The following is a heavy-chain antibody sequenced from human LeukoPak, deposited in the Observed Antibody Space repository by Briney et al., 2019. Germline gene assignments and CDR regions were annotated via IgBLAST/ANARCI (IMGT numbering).Heavy chain of an antibody. Sequence: PSETLSLTCAVSGGSISSGGYSWSWIRQPPGKGLEWIGYIYHSGSTYYNPSLKSRVTISVDRSKNQFSLKLSSVAAADTAVYYCARARNYDSSGYGRLVDYWGQGTLVTVSS. CDR1: GGSISSGGYS. CDR3: ARARNYDSSGYGRLVDY. CDR2: IYHSGST. J-gene: IGHJ4*02. V-gene: IGHV4-30-2*01. D-gene: IGHD3-22*01.